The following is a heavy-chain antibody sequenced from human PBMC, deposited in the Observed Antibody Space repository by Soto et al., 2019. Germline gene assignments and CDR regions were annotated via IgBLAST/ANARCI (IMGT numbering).Heavy chain of an antibody. CDR1: GYTFTSYD. CDR2: MNPNSGNT. V-gene: IGHV1-8*01. CDR3: ARGGCSGGSCYQNYYYYYGMEV. J-gene: IGHJ6*02. D-gene: IGHD2-15*01. Sequence: QVQLVQSGAEVKKPGASVKVSCKASGYTFTSYDINWVRQATGQGLEWMGWMNPNSGNTGYAQKFQGRVTMTRNTSISKAYMELSSLRSEDTAVYYCARGGCSGGSCYQNYYYYYGMEVWGQGTTVTVSS.